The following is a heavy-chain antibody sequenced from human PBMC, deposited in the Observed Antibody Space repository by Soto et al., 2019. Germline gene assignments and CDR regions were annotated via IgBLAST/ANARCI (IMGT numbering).Heavy chain of an antibody. D-gene: IGHD6-19*01. J-gene: IGHJ5*02. CDR2: ISGSGGST. CDR1: GFTFSSYA. V-gene: IGHV3-23*01. Sequence: GGSLRLSCAASGFTFSSYAMSWVRQAPGKGLEWVSAISGSGGSTYYADSVKGRFTISRDNSKNTLYLQMNSLRAEDTAVYYCAKASGAYSSGWYPWFDPWGRGTLVTVSS. CDR3: AKASGAYSSGWYPWFDP.